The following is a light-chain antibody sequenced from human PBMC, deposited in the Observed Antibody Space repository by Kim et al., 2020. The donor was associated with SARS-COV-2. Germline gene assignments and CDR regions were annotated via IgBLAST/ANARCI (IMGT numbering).Light chain of an antibody. Sequence: SASVGDRFTITCRASQSISSYLNWYQHKPGKAPNLLIYSASTLQSGVPSRFSGSGSGTDFTLTITSLQPEDFATYYCQQSYSPPRTFGQGTKLEI. V-gene: IGKV1-39*01. J-gene: IGKJ2*01. CDR1: QSISSY. CDR2: SAS. CDR3: QQSYSPPRT.